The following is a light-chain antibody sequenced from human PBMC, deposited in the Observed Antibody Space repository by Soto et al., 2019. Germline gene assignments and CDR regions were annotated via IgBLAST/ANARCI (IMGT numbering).Light chain of an antibody. J-gene: IGKJ4*01. CDR2: SAS. V-gene: IGKV1-39*01. CDR1: QSIGNF. Sequence: DIQMHQSPSSLSASVGDRVTITCRATQSIGNFLNWYQQKPGKVPKLLIYSASTLQSGVPSRCSGSRSGTEFTLTIHTLQPEDVATNCCQQSYATAPAFGGGTKGEIK. CDR3: QQSYATAPA.